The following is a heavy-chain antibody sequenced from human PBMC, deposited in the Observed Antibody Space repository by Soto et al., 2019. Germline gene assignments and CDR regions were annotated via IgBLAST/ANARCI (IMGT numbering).Heavy chain of an antibody. J-gene: IGHJ4*02. CDR3: ARDLWFGELPRYYFDY. CDR1: GFTFSSYG. Sequence: ESGGGVVQPGRSLRLSCAASGFTFSSYGMHWVRQAPGKGLEWVAVIWYDGSNKYYADSVKGRFTISRDNSKNTLYLQMNSLRAEDTAVYYCARDLWFGELPRYYFDYWGQGTLVTVSS. D-gene: IGHD3-10*01. CDR2: IWYDGSNK. V-gene: IGHV3-33*01.